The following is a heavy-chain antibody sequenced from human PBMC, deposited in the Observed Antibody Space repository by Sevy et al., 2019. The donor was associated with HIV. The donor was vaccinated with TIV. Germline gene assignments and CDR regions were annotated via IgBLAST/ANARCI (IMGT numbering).Heavy chain of an antibody. V-gene: IGHV1-2*02. D-gene: IGHD3-22*01. CDR1: GYTFTAYY. CDR2: INPNSGGT. J-gene: IGHJ4*02. Sequence: ASVKVSCKASGYTFTAYYIHWVRQAPGQGLEWMGWINPNSGGTYFAKKFQDSVTLTTDTSVNTAYMELRSLGFDDTALYYCARMGDYYDSSGYYPLKFWGQGTLVTVSS. CDR3: ARMGDYYDSSGYYPLKF.